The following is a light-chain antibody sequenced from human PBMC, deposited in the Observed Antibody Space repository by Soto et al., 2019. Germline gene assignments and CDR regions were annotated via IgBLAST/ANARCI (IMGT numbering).Light chain of an antibody. CDR1: QGVSSH. J-gene: IGKJ5*01. CDR3: QHLNSYPVT. CDR2: EVS. V-gene: IGKV1-9*01. Sequence: QLTQFPSSLSASVVDRVTITFRASQGVSSHLAWHQQKPGKAPKLLIYEVSTLQSGVPSRFSGSGSGTDFTLTISSLQPEDFATYYCQHLNSYPVTFGQGTRLEIK.